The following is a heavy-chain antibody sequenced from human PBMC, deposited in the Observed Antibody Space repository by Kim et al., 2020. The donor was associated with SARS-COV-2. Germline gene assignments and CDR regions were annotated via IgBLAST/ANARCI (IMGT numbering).Heavy chain of an antibody. CDR1: EFTFRNYW. D-gene: IGHD3-9*01. CDR3: ATTTSTTGT. J-gene: IGHJ5*02. Sequence: GGSLRLSCAASEFTFRNYWRNWVRQAPGKGLEWVASIKQDGSEKNDVDSVKGRFSISRDNAKNSLYLQMNSLRAEDTAVYYCATTTSTTGTWGQGTLVTVSS. CDR2: IKQDGSEK. V-gene: IGHV3-7*03.